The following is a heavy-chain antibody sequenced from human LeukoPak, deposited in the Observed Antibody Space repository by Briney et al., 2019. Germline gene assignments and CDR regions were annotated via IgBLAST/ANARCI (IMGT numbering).Heavy chain of an antibody. CDR3: ARLLSAYYYYYMDV. D-gene: IGHD2-2*01. Sequence: GGSLRLSCAASGFTFSSYWMHWVRQAPGRGLVWVSRINTDGSSTSYADSVKGRFTISRDNAKNTLYLQMNSLRAEDTAVYYCARLLSAYYYYYMDVWGKGTTVTVSS. J-gene: IGHJ6*03. CDR2: INTDGSST. CDR1: GFTFSSYW. V-gene: IGHV3-74*01.